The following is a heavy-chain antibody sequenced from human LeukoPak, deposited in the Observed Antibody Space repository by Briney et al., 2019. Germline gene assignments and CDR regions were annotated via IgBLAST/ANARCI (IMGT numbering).Heavy chain of an antibody. CDR2: ISDSVDST. V-gene: IGHV3-23*01. CDR1: GFTFSSYA. D-gene: IGHD6-6*01. J-gene: IGHJ4*01. Sequence: GGSLRLSCAASGFTFSSYAMSWVRQAPGKGLEWVSGISDSVDSTHYADSVKGRFTISRDNSKNTLYLQMNSLRAEDTALYYCAKDLARIGARQSDYWGPETLVTVSS. CDR3: AKDLARIGARQSDY.